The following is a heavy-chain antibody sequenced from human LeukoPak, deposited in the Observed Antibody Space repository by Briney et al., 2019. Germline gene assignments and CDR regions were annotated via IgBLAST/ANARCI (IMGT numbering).Heavy chain of an antibody. Sequence: GGSLRLSCAASGFTFSSYSMNWVRQAPGKGLEWASSISSSSSYIYYADSVKGRFTISRDNAKNSLYLQMNSLRAEDTAVYYCARDLAIYINWLDPWGQGTLVTVSS. CDR1: GFTFSSYS. V-gene: IGHV3-21*01. D-gene: IGHD3-3*02. J-gene: IGHJ5*02. CDR2: ISSSSSYI. CDR3: ARDLAIYINWLDP.